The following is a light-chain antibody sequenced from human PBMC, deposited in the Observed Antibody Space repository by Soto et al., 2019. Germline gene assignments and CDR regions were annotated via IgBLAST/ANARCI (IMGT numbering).Light chain of an antibody. V-gene: IGLV1-44*01. CDR2: NNN. CDR1: NSNIGSNA. J-gene: IGLJ3*02. Sequence: QSVLTQPPSASETPGQRVTISCSGSNSNIGSNAVNWYQQLPGTAPKLLIYNNNQRPSGVPDRFSGSKSGTSASLAISGLQSEDEADYYCAAWDDSLNGWVFGGGTKLTVL. CDR3: AAWDDSLNGWV.